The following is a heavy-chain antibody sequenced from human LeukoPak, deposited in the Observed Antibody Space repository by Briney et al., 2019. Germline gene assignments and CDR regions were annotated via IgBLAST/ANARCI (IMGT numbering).Heavy chain of an antibody. J-gene: IGHJ4*02. V-gene: IGHV1-2*02. CDR3: AREDSSGYDY. CDR1: GYTFTGYY. CDR2: INPNSGGT. D-gene: IGHD3-22*01. Sequence: GASVKVSCKASGYTFTGYYMHWVRQAPGQGLEWMGWINPNSGGTNYAQNFQGRVTMTGDTSISTAYVEVSRLRSDDTAVYYCAREDSSGYDYWGQGTLVTVSS.